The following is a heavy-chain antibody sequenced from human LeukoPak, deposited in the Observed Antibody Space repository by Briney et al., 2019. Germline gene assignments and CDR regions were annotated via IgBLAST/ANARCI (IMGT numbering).Heavy chain of an antibody. V-gene: IGHV1-2*02. D-gene: IGHD4-23*01. Sequence: GASVTVSCMASGYTFTGYYMHWVRQAPGQGLEWMGWINPNSGGTNYAQKFQGRVTMTRDTSISTAYMELSRLTSDDTAVYYCAFEAQYLKNGGNSHYYFDYWGQGTLVTVSS. CDR1: GYTFTGYY. CDR3: AFEAQYLKNGGNSHYYFDY. CDR2: INPNSGGT. J-gene: IGHJ4*02.